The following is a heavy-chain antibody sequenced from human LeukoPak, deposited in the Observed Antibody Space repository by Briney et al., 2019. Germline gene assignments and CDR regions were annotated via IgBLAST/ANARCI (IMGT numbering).Heavy chain of an antibody. CDR3: AREGSDY. CDR2: MNPNSGNT. J-gene: IGHJ4*02. Sequence: GASVKVSCKASGYTFTSYDINWVRQATGQGLEWMGYMNPNSGNTGYAQKFQGRVTITTNTSTSTAYMELSSLRSDDTAAYYCAREGSDYWGQGTLVTVSS. CDR1: GYTFTSYD. V-gene: IGHV1-8*03.